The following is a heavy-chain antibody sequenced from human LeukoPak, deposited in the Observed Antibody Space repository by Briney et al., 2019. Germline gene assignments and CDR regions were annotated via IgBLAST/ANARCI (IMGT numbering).Heavy chain of an antibody. J-gene: IGHJ6*02. CDR3: ARERTTVTTFVRYHYGMDV. V-gene: IGHV4-34*01. CDR2: INHSGST. Sequence: SETLSLTCAVYGGSFSGYYWSWIRQPPGKGLEWIGEINHSGSTNYNPSLKSRVTISIDTSKNQFSLKINSVTAADTAVYYCARERTTVTTFVRYHYGMDVWGQGTTVTVS. CDR1: GGSFSGYY. D-gene: IGHD4-17*01.